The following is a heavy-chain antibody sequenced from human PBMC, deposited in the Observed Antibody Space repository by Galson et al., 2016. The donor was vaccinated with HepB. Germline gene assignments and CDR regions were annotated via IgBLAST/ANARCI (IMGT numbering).Heavy chain of an antibody. CDR3: AKDRKAGLARTRLGYDY. CDR2: ISGSGGET. V-gene: IGHV3-23*01. Sequence: SLRLSCAVSGLTFSNYPMNWVRQAPGKGLEWVSVISGSGGETHYADSVKGRSTISRDNSKNPLDLEMRSLRAADPAVYYCAKDRKAGLARTRLGYDYWGQGTLVTVSS. CDR1: GLTFSNYP. D-gene: IGHD6-19*01. J-gene: IGHJ4*02.